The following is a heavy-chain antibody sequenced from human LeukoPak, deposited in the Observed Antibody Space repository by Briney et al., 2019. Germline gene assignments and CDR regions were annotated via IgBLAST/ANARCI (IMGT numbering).Heavy chain of an antibody. D-gene: IGHD3-10*02. Sequence: GGSLRLSCVISGFTFTSYDFNWVRQAPGKGLEWVSYISNGGGTIYYADSVKGRFTISRDNAKNSVFLKKNNLSAEDTAVYYCVRDSYMFGSDYWGQGTLVTVSS. CDR3: VRDSYMFGSDY. CDR2: ISNGGGTI. V-gene: IGHV3-48*03. CDR1: GFTFTSYD. J-gene: IGHJ4*02.